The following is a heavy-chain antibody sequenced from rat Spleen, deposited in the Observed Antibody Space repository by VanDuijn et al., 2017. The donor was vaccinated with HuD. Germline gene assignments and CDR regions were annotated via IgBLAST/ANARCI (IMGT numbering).Heavy chain of an antibody. Sequence: EVRLVESGGGLVQPGRSLKLSCATSGFTFTDYYMAWVRQAPTKGLEWVATISSEGRSSYYRDSVKGRFTISRDNAKSTLYLQMDSLRSEDTATYYCARDRNWYFDFWGPGTMVTVSS. V-gene: IGHV5-7*01. CDR2: ISSEGRSS. CDR3: ARDRNWYFDF. CDR1: GFTFTDYY. J-gene: IGHJ1*01.